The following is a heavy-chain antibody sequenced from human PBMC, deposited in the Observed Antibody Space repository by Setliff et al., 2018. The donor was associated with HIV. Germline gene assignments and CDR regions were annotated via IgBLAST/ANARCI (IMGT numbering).Heavy chain of an antibody. CDR1: GASTSDNIYY. Sequence: PSETLSLTCSVTGASTSDNIYYWGWIRHSPGKGLEWIASAHYSGAIFYNPSLKSRVTMSEDTSGSRFSLKLTSVTAADTAVYYCARPSFGIGGGANFDSWGRRTLVTVS. V-gene: IGHV4-39*02. D-gene: IGHD3-3*01. J-gene: IGHJ4*02. CDR2: AHYSGAI. CDR3: ARPSFGIGGGANFDS.